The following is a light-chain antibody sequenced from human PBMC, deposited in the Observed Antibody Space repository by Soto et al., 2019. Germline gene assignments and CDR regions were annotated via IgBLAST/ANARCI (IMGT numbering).Light chain of an antibody. V-gene: IGKV3-20*01. CDR1: QSVSSTF. J-gene: IGKJ1*01. CDR2: GAS. Sequence: EVVLTQSPDTLSLSPGERTTLSCRAGQSVSSTFLAWYQQRPGQAPRLLIYGASSRATGIPDRFSGSGSGTDFTLTITRLEPEDFALYYCQQFGTSATFGQGTKVDIK. CDR3: QQFGTSAT.